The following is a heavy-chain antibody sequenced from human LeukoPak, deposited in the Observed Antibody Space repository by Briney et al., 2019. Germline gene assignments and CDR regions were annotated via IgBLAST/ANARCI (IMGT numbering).Heavy chain of an antibody. D-gene: IGHD3-16*01. CDR2: ITSDGSTT. V-gene: IGHV3-74*01. CDR1: GFSLSDYW. Sequence: PAGGSLRLSCVGSGFSLSDYWMHWVRQTPGKGLMWVSRITSDGSTTWYADSVKGRFTVSRDNAKNTLFLEMNSLRDGDTAVYYCAGDYIWGRLFWGQGTLVTVSS. CDR3: AGDYIWGRLF. J-gene: IGHJ4*01.